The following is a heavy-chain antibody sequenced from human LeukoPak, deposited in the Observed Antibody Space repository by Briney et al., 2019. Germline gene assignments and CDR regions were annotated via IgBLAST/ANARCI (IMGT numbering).Heavy chain of an antibody. CDR2: INPNSGGT. J-gene: IGHJ3*02. CDR3: AREEYYYDSSGTTAFDI. CDR1: GYTFTGYY. D-gene: IGHD3-22*01. V-gene: IGHV1-2*02. Sequence: ASVKVSCKASGYTFTGYYMHWVRQAPGQGLEWMGWINPNSGGTNYAQKFQGRVTMTRDTSISTAYMELSRLRSDDTAVYYCAREEYYYDSSGTTAFDIWGQGTMVTVSS.